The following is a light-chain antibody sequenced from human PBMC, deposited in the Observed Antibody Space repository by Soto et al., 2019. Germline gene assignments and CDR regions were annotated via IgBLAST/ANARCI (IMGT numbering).Light chain of an antibody. CDR2: SNN. CDR1: SSNIGSDY. CDR3: QSYDRSLSDHV. Sequence: QSVLTQPPSASGTPGQRVTISCSGSSSNIGSDYVYWYQQFPGTAPKLLIYSNNQRPSGVPDRFSGSKSGTSASLAITGLQAEDEADYYCQSYDRSLSDHVFGTGTKVTVL. V-gene: IGLV1-47*02. J-gene: IGLJ1*01.